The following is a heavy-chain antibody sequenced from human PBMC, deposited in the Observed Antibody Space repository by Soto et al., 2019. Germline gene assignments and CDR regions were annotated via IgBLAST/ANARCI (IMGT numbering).Heavy chain of an antibody. Sequence: PXESLTISWKGSGFSFTNYWISLVRQMPGKGLEWMGNIDPVDSYANYSPSFQGHVTFSVDTSISTAYLQWSSLKASDTAMYFCARIESIARNWFDPWGQGTLVTVS. CDR1: GFSFTNYW. CDR3: ARIESIARNWFDP. V-gene: IGHV5-10-1*01. J-gene: IGHJ5*02. D-gene: IGHD6-13*01. CDR2: IDPVDSYA.